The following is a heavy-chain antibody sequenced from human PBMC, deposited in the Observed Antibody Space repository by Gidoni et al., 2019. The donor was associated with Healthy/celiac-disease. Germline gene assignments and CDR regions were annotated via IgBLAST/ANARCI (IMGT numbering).Heavy chain of an antibody. D-gene: IGHD1-26*01. J-gene: IGHJ4*02. Sequence: HVTLKESGPVLVTPTETLTLTCTVSGFSHSNARMGVSWIRQPPGKALEWLAHIFSNDEKSYSTSLKSRLTISKDTSKSQVVLTMTNMDPVDTATYYGARSDSSGDTTEDWGQGTLVTVSS. CDR1: GFSHSNARMG. CDR3: ARSDSSGDTTED. CDR2: IFSNDEK. V-gene: IGHV2-26*01.